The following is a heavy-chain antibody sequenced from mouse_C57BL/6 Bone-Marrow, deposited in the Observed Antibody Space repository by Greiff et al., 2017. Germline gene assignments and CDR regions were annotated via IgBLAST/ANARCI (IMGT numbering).Heavy chain of an antibody. Sequence: EVQRVESGGGLVQPGGSLKLSCAASGFTFSDYYMYWVRQTPEKRLEWVAYISNGGGSTYYPDTVKGRFTISRDNAKNTLYLQMSRLKSEDTAMYYCARPLYGNYWYFDVWGTGTTVTVSS. J-gene: IGHJ1*03. V-gene: IGHV5-12*01. CDR2: ISNGGGST. CDR1: GFTFSDYY. CDR3: ARPLYGNYWYFDV. D-gene: IGHD2-1*01.